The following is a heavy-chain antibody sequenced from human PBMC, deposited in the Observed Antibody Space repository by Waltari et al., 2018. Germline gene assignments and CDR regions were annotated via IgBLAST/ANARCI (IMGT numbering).Heavy chain of an antibody. V-gene: IGHV1-46*01. CDR3: ARDNSDGGNPVFWWFDP. D-gene: IGHD2-15*01. CDR1: GFTFSNYY. Sequence: QVQLVQSGAEVKKPGASVKVSCKASGFTFSNYYIHWVRQAPGQGLEWMGIINPSGDSTGYAQKFQGRVTMTRDTSTSTLYMGLSSLRSEDTAVYYCARDNSDGGNPVFWWFDPWGQGTLVTVSS. CDR2: INPSGDST. J-gene: IGHJ5*02.